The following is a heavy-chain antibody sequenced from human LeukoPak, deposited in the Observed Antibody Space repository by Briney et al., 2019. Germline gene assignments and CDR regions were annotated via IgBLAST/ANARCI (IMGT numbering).Heavy chain of an antibody. D-gene: IGHD3-10*01. V-gene: IGHV4-59*01. CDR3: ARLGMVRGVILGDYYMDV. J-gene: IGHJ6*03. CDR1: GGSISSYY. CDR2: IYYSGST. Sequence: NPSETLSLTCTVSGGSISSYYWSWIRQPPGKGLEWIGYIYYSGSTNYNPSLKSRVTISVDTSKNQFSLKLSSVTAADTAVYYCARLGMVRGVILGDYYMDVWGKGTTVTVSS.